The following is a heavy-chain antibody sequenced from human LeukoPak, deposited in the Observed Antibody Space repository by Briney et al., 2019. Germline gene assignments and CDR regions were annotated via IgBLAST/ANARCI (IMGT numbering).Heavy chain of an antibody. J-gene: IGHJ4*02. Sequence: ASVKVSCKASGYTFTGYYMHWVRQAPGQGLEWMGRINPNSGGTNYAQKFQGRVTMTRDTSISTAYMELSRLRSDDTAVYYCARGGYSGRYYRFDYWGQGTLVTVSS. CDR3: ARGGYSGRYYRFDY. D-gene: IGHD1-26*01. V-gene: IGHV1-2*06. CDR1: GYTFTGYY. CDR2: INPNSGGT.